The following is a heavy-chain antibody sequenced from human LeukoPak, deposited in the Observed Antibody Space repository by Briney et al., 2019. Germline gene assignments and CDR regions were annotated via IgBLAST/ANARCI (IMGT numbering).Heavy chain of an antibody. CDR2: IRNKAYGGTT. V-gene: IGHV3-49*04. CDR3: TRGRDGYSLNYYHYMDV. CDR1: GFTFGDYA. J-gene: IGHJ6*03. Sequence: GGSLRLSCTTSGFTFGDYAMSWVRQAPGQGLEWVGFIRNKAYGGTTQFAASVKGRFTISRDDSKSIAYLQMNSLKTEDTAVYYWTRGRDGYSLNYYHYMDVCGKGTTVTVSS. D-gene: IGHD5-24*01.